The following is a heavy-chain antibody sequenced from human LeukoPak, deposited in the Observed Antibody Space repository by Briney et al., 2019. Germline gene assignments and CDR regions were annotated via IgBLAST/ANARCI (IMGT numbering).Heavy chain of an antibody. J-gene: IGHJ4*02. CDR3: ASLGVYGSGSYYKKYYFDY. CDR2: IIPIFGTA. D-gene: IGHD3-10*01. CDR1: GGTFSSYA. V-gene: IGHV1-69*01. Sequence: SVKVSCKASGGTFSSYAISWVRQAPGQGLEWMGGIIPIFGTANYAQKFQGRVTITADESTSTAYMELSSLRSEDTAVYYCASLGVYGSGSYYKKYYFDYWGQGTLVTVSS.